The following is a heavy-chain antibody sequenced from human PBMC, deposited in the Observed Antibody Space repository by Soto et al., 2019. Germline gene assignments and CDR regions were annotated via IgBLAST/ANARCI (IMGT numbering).Heavy chain of an antibody. V-gene: IGHV3-74*01. Sequence: PGGSLSLSCAASGFTLPGYWIHWVRQDPGKGLVWVSYINGDGSDTKYADSVKGRFTISRDDAKNTVYLQMNSLRAEDTALYYCARDQHYGMDVWGQGTTVTVSS. CDR1: GFTLPGYW. CDR2: INGDGSDT. CDR3: ARDQHYGMDV. J-gene: IGHJ6*02.